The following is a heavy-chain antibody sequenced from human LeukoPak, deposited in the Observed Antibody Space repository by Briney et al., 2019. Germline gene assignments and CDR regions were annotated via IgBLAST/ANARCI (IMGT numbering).Heavy chain of an antibody. D-gene: IGHD1-26*01. Sequence: ASVKVSCKASGYTFTSYDINWVRQATGRGLEWMGWMNPNSGNTGYAQKFQGRVTMTRNTSISTAYMELSSLRSEDTAVYYCARGVEMLVGATGRDYWGQGTLVTVSS. CDR3: ARGVEMLVGATGRDY. J-gene: IGHJ4*02. CDR1: GYTFTSYD. V-gene: IGHV1-8*01. CDR2: MNPNSGNT.